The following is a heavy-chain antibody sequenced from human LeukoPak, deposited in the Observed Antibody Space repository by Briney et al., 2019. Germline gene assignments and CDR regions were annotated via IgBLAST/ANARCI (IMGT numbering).Heavy chain of an antibody. V-gene: IGHV1-46*01. J-gene: IGHJ6*04. CDR2: INPSGGST. CDR1: GYTFTSYY. Sequence: ASVKVSCKASGYTFTSYYMHWARQAPGQGLEWMGIINPSGGSTSYAQKFQGRVTMTRDTSTSTVYMELSSLRSEDTAVYYCAREAAAGLKRGYYYYGMDVWGKGTTVTVSS. CDR3: AREAAAGLKRGYYYYGMDV. D-gene: IGHD6-13*01.